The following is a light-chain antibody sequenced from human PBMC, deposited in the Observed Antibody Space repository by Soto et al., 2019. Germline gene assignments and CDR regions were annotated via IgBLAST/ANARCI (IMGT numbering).Light chain of an antibody. CDR1: SSNIGSNT. CDR2: GNN. V-gene: IGLV1-44*01. J-gene: IGLJ1*01. Sequence: QSVLTQPPSASGTPGQRVTISCSGSSSNIGSNTVNWYQQLPGTAPKLLIYGNNQRPSGVPDRFSGSKSGTSASLAISGLHSEYESDYYCAAWDGSLKGLVFGTGTKGTVL. CDR3: AAWDGSLKGLV.